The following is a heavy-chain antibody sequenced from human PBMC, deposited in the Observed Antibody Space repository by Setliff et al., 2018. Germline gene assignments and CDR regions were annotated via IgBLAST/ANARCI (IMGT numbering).Heavy chain of an antibody. D-gene: IGHD3-3*01. CDR3: ARGPRIIIFGVVSLSLYGMDV. CDR2: INPNSGGT. V-gene: IGHV1-2*04. CDR1: GYTFTGYY. J-gene: IGHJ6*02. Sequence: ASVKVSCKASGYTFTGYYMHWVRQAPGQGLEWMGWINPNSGGTNYAQKFQGWVTMTRDTSISTAYMELSRLRSDDTAVYYCARGPRIIIFGVVSLSLYGMDVWGQGTTVTVSS.